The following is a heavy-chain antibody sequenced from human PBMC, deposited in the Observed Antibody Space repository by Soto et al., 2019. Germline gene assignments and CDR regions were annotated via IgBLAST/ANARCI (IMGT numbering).Heavy chain of an antibody. Sequence: QVQLQETGPGLVKPSQTLSLTCTVSGYSISSGGYYWSWIRQFPGRGLEWIGYIFYDGRTGYNPSLKSRISISVDSSKNQFSLRLSSVTASDTAVYFCAREERSVYYVADYWGQGTLVTVSS. CDR3: AREERSVYYVADY. J-gene: IGHJ4*02. D-gene: IGHD3-3*01. CDR1: GYSISSGGYY. V-gene: IGHV4-31*03. CDR2: IFYDGRT.